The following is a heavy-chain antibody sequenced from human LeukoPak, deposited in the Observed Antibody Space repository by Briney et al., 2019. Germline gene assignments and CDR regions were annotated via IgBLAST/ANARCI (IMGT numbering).Heavy chain of an antibody. CDR1: GGTISSYY. CDR3: AVLGSGYDWA. CDR2: IFYTGGT. Sequence: SETLSLTCTVYGGTISSYYWSWLRQPPGKGLEWIGYIFYTGGTNYNAFLKSRVTMSVNMSKNHFSLKLSSVTAADTAVYYCAVLGSGYDWAWGRGTLLTVSS. J-gene: IGHJ5*02. D-gene: IGHD5-12*01. V-gene: IGHV4-59*08.